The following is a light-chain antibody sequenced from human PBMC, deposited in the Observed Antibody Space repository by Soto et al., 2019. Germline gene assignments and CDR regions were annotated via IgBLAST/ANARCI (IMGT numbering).Light chain of an antibody. CDR2: EVT. Sequence: QSVLTQPPSASGSPAQSVRISCTGTRRDVGGYNYVAWYQQHPGKAPKLMIYEVTKRPSGVPDRCSGSKSGYTAFLTVSGLQAEDEADYYCSSYVGSDVFVFGTGTKVTVL. V-gene: IGLV2-8*01. CDR1: RRDVGGYNY. J-gene: IGLJ1*01. CDR3: SSYVGSDVFV.